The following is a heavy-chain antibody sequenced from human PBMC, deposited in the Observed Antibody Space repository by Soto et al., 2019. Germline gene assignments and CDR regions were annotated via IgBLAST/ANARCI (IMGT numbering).Heavy chain of an antibody. D-gene: IGHD2-8*02. V-gene: IGHV1-69*01. CDR1: GGTFSIYG. J-gene: IGHJ6*02. CDR2: IIPILTTP. Sequence: QVQLVQSGAEVKKTGSSVKVSCKASGGTFSIYGFSWVRQAPGQGPEWIGGIIPILTTPNYAQKFHGRVTIVADESTTTVYMELSSLKSEDTAVYYCATSVGIAPTGEDAMDVWGQGTSVTVSS. CDR3: ATSVGIAPTGEDAMDV.